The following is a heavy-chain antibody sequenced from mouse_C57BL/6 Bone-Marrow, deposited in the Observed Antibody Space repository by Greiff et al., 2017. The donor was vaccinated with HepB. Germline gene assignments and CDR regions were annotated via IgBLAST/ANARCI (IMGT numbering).Heavy chain of an antibody. D-gene: IGHD3-1*01. CDR2: ISDGGSYT. V-gene: IGHV5-4*01. CDR1: GFTFSSYA. CDR3: ARDRGSGTRFAY. Sequence: EVQLQESGGGLVKPGGSLKLSCAASGFTFSSYAMSWVRQTPEKRLEWVATISDGGSYTYYPDNVKGRVTISRDNAKNNLYLQMSHLKSEDTAMYYCARDRGSGTRFAYWGQGTLVTVSA. J-gene: IGHJ3*01.